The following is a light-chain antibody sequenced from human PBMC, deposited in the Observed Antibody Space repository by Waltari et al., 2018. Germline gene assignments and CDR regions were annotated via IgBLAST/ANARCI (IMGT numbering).Light chain of an antibody. CDR1: SSDVGGYNY. Sequence: QSALTQPASVSGSPGQSITISCTGTSSDVGGYNYVSWYQPHPGKAPKLMIYDVSNRASGVSNRFSGSKSGNTASLTISGLQAEDEADYYCSSYISSSTLELFGGGTSLTVL. CDR3: SSYISSSTLEL. CDR2: DVS. V-gene: IGLV2-14*03. J-gene: IGLJ2*01.